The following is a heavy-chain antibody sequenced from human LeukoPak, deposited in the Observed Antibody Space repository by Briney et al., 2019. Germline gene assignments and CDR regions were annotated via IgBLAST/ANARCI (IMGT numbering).Heavy chain of an antibody. J-gene: IGHJ5*02. CDR2: IKQDGSEK. D-gene: IGHD3-9*01. CDR3: ARDTLNYDILTEQLYNWFDP. V-gene: IGHV3-7*01. CDR1: GFTFSSYW. Sequence: PGGSLRLSCAASGFTFSSYWMSWVRQAPGKGLEWVANIKQDGSEKYYVDSVKGRFTISRDNAKNSLYLQMNSLRAEDTAVYYCARDTLNYDILTEQLYNWFDPWGQGTLVTVSS.